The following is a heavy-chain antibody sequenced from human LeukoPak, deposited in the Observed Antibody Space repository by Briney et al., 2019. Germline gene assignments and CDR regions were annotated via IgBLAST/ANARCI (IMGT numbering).Heavy chain of an antibody. CDR3: ARGYCGGDCYGD. D-gene: IGHD2-21*02. V-gene: IGHV3-21*01. Sequence: GGSLRLSCAASEFTFSSYSMNWVRQAPGKGLEWVSSIDGSSSHIYYADSVKGRFTISRDNTKSSLYLQMNSLRAEDMAVYYCARGYCGGDCYGDWGQGTLVTVSS. CDR1: EFTFSSYS. J-gene: IGHJ1*01. CDR2: IDGSSSHI.